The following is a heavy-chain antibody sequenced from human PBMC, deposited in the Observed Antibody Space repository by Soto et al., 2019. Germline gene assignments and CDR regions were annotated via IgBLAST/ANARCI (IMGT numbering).Heavy chain of an antibody. Sequence: TSETLSLTCTVSGGSISSNNYFWGWIRQPPGKALEWIGSISYSGRTYYTPSLKSRVTISVDTSKNQFSLKLSSVTAADTAVYYCARHADLYYFDYWGQGTLVTVSS. V-gene: IGHV4-39*01. J-gene: IGHJ4*02. CDR1: GGSISSNNYF. CDR2: ISYSGRT. CDR3: ARHADLYYFDY.